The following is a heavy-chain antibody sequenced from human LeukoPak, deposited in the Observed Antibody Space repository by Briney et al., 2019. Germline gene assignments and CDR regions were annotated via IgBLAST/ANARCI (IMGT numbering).Heavy chain of an antibody. J-gene: IGHJ3*02. CDR1: GYNFTGYY. CDR3: ARLTYYDFWSGYNYAFDI. V-gene: IGHV1-2*02. Sequence: GASVKVSCKASGYNFTGYYLHWVRQAPGQGLEWMGWINPNTGGTNYAQKFQGRVTMTRDTSISTAYMELSRLRSDDTAVYYCARLTYYDFWSGYNYAFDIWGQGTMVTVSS. CDR2: INPNTGGT. D-gene: IGHD3-3*01.